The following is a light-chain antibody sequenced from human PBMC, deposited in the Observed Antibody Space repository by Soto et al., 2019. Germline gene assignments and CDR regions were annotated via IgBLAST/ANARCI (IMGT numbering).Light chain of an antibody. CDR2: KVS. CDR3: MQGSHCSTT. CDR1: QGLVYSDGTTY. J-gene: IGKJ5*01. Sequence: DVVMTQSPLSLPVTLGQPASISCRSSQGLVYSDGTTYLNWFQQRPGQSPRRLIYKVSNRDSGVRAIEIGSGLGTDFSVEISLVEAEDGGVYYCMQGSHCSTTSGPVTRPEIK. V-gene: IGKV2-30*01.